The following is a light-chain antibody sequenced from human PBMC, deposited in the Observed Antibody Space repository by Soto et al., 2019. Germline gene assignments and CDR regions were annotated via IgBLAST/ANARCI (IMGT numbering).Light chain of an antibody. CDR2: GNS. CDR1: SSNIGAGYD. J-gene: IGLJ2*01. CDR3: QSYDSSLRKV. Sequence: QSVLTQPPSVSGAPGQRVTISCTGSSSNIGAGYDVHWYQQLPGTAPKLLIYGNSNRPSGVTDRFSGSKSGTSASLAITGLKDEYEADYYCQSYDSSLRKVFGGGTKVTVL. V-gene: IGLV1-40*01.